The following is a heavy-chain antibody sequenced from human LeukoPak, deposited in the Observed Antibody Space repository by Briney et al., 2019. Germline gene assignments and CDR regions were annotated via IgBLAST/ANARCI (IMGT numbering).Heavy chain of an antibody. J-gene: IGHJ6*03. CDR2: IYPGDSNT. Sequence: GESLNLSCKGSGYSFTNYWIGWVRQMPGKGLEWMGIIYPGDSNTRYSPSFQGQVTISADKSIRTAYLQWRSLKASDTDTYYWARSPYCSGVSCYSPYYYYYMDVWGKGTTVTVSS. CDR3: ARSPYCSGVSCYSPYYYYYMDV. D-gene: IGHD2-15*01. V-gene: IGHV5-51*01. CDR1: GYSFTNYW.